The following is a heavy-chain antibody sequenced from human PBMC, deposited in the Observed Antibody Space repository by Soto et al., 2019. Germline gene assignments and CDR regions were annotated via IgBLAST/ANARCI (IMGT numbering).Heavy chain of an antibody. V-gene: IGHV1-69*06. Sequence: SVKDSCNASGGTISTYYISWVRQAPGQGLEWMGGIIPIFGTANYAQKFQGRVTITADKSTSTAYMELSSLRSEDTAVYYCAIEYYYDSSGYSDYWGQGTLVTVSS. J-gene: IGHJ4*02. CDR2: IIPIFGTA. D-gene: IGHD3-22*01. CDR1: GGTISTYY. CDR3: AIEYYYDSSGYSDY.